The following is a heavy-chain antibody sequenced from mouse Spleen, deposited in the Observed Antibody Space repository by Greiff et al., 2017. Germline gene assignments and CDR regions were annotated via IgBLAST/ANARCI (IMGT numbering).Heavy chain of an antibody. D-gene: IGHD1-1*01. CDR1: GYTFTDHT. CDR2: IYPRDGST. J-gene: IGHJ4*01. V-gene: IGHV1-78*01. Sequence: QVQLQQSDAELVKPGASVKISCKVSGYTFTDHTIHWMKQRPEQGLEWIGYIYPRDGSTKYNEKFKGKATLTADKSSSTAYMQLNSLTSEDSAVYFCAIIYYYGSSYDYYAMDYWGQGTSVTVSS. CDR3: AIIYYYGSSYDYYAMDY.